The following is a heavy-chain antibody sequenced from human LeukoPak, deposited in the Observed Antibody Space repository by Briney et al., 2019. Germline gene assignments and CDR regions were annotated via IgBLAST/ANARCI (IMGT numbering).Heavy chain of an antibody. J-gene: IGHJ4*02. V-gene: IGHV1-69*13. CDR1: GGTFSSYA. CDR3: ASSVPAARYYFDY. CDR2: IIPIFGTA. Sequence: SVKVSCEASGGTFSSYAISWVRQAPGQGLEWMGGIIPIFGTANYAQKFQGRVTITADESTSTAYMELSSLRSEDTAVYYCASSVPAARYYFDYWGQGTLVTVSS. D-gene: IGHD2-2*01.